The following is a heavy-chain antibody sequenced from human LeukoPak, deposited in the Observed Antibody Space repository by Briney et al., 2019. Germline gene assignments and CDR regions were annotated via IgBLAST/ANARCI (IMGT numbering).Heavy chain of an antibody. CDR3: ARDPYYYDSSGFDY. V-gene: IGHV4-61*01. Sequence: SETLSLTCTVSGGSVSSGSYYWSWIRQPPGTGLEWIGYIYYSGSTNYNPSLKSRVTISVDTSKNQFSLKLSSVTAADTAVYYCARDPYYYDSSGFDYWGQGTLVTVSS. CDR2: IYYSGST. D-gene: IGHD3-22*01. J-gene: IGHJ4*02. CDR1: GGSVSSGSYY.